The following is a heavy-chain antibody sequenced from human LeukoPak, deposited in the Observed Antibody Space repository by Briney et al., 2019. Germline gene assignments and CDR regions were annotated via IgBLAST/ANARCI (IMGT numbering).Heavy chain of an antibody. Sequence: GGSLRLSCEASGFTFSSYAMSWVRQAPGKGLEWVSAISGSGGSTYYADSVKGRFTISRDNSKNTLYLQMNSLRAEDTAVYYCAKDREYQLLRYYYYYMDVWGKGTTVTVSS. V-gene: IGHV3-23*01. D-gene: IGHD2-2*01. CDR3: AKDREYQLLRYYYYYMDV. CDR1: GFTFSSYA. CDR2: ISGSGGST. J-gene: IGHJ6*03.